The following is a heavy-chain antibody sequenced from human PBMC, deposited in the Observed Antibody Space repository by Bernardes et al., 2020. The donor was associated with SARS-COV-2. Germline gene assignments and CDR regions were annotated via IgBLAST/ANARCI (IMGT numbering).Heavy chain of an antibody. CDR3: ARKRYFEWLLSEYYFDY. D-gene: IGHD3-9*01. CDR1: GDSISGYS. Sequence: SEPLYLTCTVFGDSISGYSWSWIRKPPGKGLEWIGFYYSGSTNYNPSLKSRVTISVDTSENQFSLKLSSVTAADTAVYYCARKRYFEWLLSEYYFDYWGQGTLVTVSS. J-gene: IGHJ4*02. V-gene: IGHV4-59*08. CDR2: YYSGST.